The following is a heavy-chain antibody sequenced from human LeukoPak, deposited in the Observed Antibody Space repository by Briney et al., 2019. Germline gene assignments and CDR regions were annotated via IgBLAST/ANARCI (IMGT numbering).Heavy chain of an antibody. V-gene: IGHV3-21*06. Sequence: ETLSLTCAVSGGSISSGGYSWSWVRQAPGKGLEWVSSISSRSTYVFYADSVKGRFAISRDNAKNSMYLQMNGLRVEDTAVYYCARFRRDGSNYNDYWGQGTLVTVSS. CDR1: GGSISSGGYS. J-gene: IGHJ4*02. CDR2: ISSRSTYV. D-gene: IGHD5-24*01. CDR3: ARFRRDGSNYNDY.